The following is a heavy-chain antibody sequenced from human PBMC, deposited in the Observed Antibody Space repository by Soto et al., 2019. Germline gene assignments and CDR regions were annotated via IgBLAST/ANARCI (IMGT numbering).Heavy chain of an antibody. J-gene: IGHJ6*02. D-gene: IGHD6-13*01. Sequence: SVQGSWKTSGGTFSIYASCWVLQAKGQGLEWMGGIIPIFGTANYAQKFQGRVTVTADESTSTAYMELSSLRSEDTAVYYCSRGQPAAGTSYYSGTDFWGHGTTVTVS. CDR3: SRGQPAAGTSYYSGTDF. CDR1: GGTFSIYA. V-gene: IGHV1-69*01. CDR2: IIPIFGTA.